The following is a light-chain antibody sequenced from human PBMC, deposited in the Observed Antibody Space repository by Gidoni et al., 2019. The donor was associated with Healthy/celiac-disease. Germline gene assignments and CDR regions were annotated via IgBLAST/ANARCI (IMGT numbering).Light chain of an antibody. J-gene: IGKJ4*01. CDR1: QDIRNH. Sequence: DIQMTQSPSSLSASVGDRVTITCQASQDIRNHLNWYQQKPGKAPKLLIYDASNLETGVPSRFSGSGSGTDFTFTISSLQPEDIATYYCQQYDNLPSFGGGTKVEIK. CDR2: DAS. CDR3: QQYDNLPS. V-gene: IGKV1-33*01.